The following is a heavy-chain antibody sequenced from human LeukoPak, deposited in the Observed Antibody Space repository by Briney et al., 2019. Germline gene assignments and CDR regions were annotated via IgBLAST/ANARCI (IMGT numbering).Heavy chain of an antibody. CDR1: GGSFSGYY. J-gene: IGHJ4*02. V-gene: IGHV4-34*01. CDR3: ARRGRLGSLAY. Sequence: SETLSLTCAVYGGSFSGYYWSWIRQPPGKGLEWIGEINHSGSTNYNPSLKSRVTISVDTSKNQFSLKLSSVTAADTAVFYCARRGRLGSLAYWGQGTLVTVSS. CDR2: INHSGST. D-gene: IGHD7-27*01.